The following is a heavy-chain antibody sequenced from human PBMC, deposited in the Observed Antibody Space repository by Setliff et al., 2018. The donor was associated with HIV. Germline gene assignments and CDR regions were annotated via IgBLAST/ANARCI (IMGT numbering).Heavy chain of an antibody. CDR1: GGTFRKYA. V-gene: IGHV1-69*05. J-gene: IGHJ3*02. D-gene: IGHD3-22*01. Sequence: GASVKVSCKASGGTFRKYAISWVRQAPGQGLEWMGGIIPIFGIANYAQKFQDRVTITTDESTTTAYMELSSLRSEDTAVYFCATRAYDSSGYLRSRVSGAAFDIWGQGTMVTVSS. CDR3: ATRAYDSSGYLRSRVSGAAFDI. CDR2: IIPIFGIA.